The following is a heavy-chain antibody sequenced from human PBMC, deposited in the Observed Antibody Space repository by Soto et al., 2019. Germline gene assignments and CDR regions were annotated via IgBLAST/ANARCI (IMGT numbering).Heavy chain of an antibody. CDR3: AKSGPTNYFDF. D-gene: IGHD1-26*01. CDR1: GFTFSTFA. V-gene: IGHV3-23*01. CDR2: ITGGSGFT. J-gene: IGHJ4*02. Sequence: EVQLLESGGSFVQPGGSLRLSCAASGFTFSTFAMNWVRQAPGNGLEWVSGITGGSGFTFYADSVKGRFTISRDDSENTLFLQMSSLRAEDTAKYYCAKSGPTNYFDFWGQGTLVTVSS.